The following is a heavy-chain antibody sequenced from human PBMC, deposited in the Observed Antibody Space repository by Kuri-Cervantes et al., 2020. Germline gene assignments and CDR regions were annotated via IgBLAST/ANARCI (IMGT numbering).Heavy chain of an antibody. V-gene: IGHV3-13*01. CDR1: GFTFDDYA. CDR2: IGIAGDT. CDR3: ARGGYSTGLTGDLFDH. J-gene: IGHJ4*02. Sequence: GESLKISCAASGFTFDDYAMHWVRQATGKGLEWVSAIGIAGDTYYPDSVKGRFTISRENAKNSLYLQMSSLRAGDTAVYFCARGGYSTGLTGDLFDHWGQGTLVTVSS. D-gene: IGHD6-19*01.